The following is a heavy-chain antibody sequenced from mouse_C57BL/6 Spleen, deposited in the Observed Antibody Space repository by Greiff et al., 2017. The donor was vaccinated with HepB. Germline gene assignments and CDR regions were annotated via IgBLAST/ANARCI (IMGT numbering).Heavy chain of an antibody. CDR3: AGVITTGVATSYYAMDY. Sequence: EVQLQESGPGLVKPSQSLSLTCSVTGYSITSGYYWNWIRQFPGNKLEWMGYISYDGSNNYNPSLKNRISTARGTSKNQFFLTLDSVTTEDTATYYCAGVITTGVATSYYAMDYWGQGTSVTVSS. J-gene: IGHJ4*01. CDR2: ISYDGSN. D-gene: IGHD1-1*01. CDR1: GYSITSGYY. V-gene: IGHV3-6*01.